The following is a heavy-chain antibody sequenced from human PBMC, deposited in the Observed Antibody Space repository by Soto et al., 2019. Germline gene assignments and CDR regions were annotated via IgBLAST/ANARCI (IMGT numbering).Heavy chain of an antibody. CDR3: ARTDYGCTYFDY. CDR1: GFTFSSYG. CDR2: IWYDGSNK. D-gene: IGHD4-17*01. Sequence: QVQLVESGGGVVQPGRSLRLSCAASGFTFSSYGMHWVRQAPGKGLEWVAVIWYDGSNKYYADSVKGRFTISRDNSKNTLDLQMNSLRAEDTAVYYCARTDYGCTYFDYWGHGTLVTVSS. J-gene: IGHJ4*01. V-gene: IGHV3-33*01.